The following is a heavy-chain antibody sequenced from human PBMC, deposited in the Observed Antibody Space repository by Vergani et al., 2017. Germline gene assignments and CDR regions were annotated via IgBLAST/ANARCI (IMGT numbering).Heavy chain of an antibody. V-gene: IGHV5-51*01. Sequence: EVQLVQSGAAVKKPGESLKISCKGSGYSFTSYWIGWVRQMPGKGLEWMGIIYPGYSDTRYSPSFQGQVTISAEKSISTAYLQLSSLKASDTAMYYCARHRGWSLVVVAATPWYYYYCMDVWGQGTTVTVSS. CDR3: ARHRGWSLVVVAATPWYYYYCMDV. J-gene: IGHJ6*02. D-gene: IGHD2-15*01. CDR2: IYPGYSDT. CDR1: GYSFTSYW.